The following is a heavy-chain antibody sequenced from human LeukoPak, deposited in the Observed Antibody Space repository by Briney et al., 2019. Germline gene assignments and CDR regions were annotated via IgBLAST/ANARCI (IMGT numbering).Heavy chain of an antibody. CDR2: MFHNGST. CDR1: GGSFSSGGFS. D-gene: IGHD2-2*01. CDR3: GRETLGYCSGTTCSLGMDV. Sequence: SETLSLTCAVSGGSFSSGGFSWSWIRQPPGKGLEWIGYMFHNGSTHYSPSLQRRVTISVDRFKNQFSLRLRSVTAADTAVYYCGRETLGYCSGTTCSLGMDVWGQGTTVTVSS. J-gene: IGHJ6*02. V-gene: IGHV4-30-2*01.